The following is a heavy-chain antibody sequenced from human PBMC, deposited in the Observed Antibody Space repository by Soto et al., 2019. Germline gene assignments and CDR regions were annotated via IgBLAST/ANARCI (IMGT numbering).Heavy chain of an antibody. CDR2: INAGNGNT. Sequence: ASVKVSCKASGYTFTRYAMHWVRQAPGQRPEWMGWINAGNGNTKYSEKLQGRVTITRDTSASTTYMELSSLRSENTVVYYCARISYTSGDYDSYSFDYWGQGTPVTVS. CDR3: ARISYTSGDYDSYSFDY. V-gene: IGHV1-3*01. D-gene: IGHD2-21*02. J-gene: IGHJ4*02. CDR1: GYTFTRYA.